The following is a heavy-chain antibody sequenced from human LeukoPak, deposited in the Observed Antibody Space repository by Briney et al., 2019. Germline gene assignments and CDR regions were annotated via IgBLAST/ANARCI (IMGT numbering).Heavy chain of an antibody. CDR3: ARTTEGGYTYDYFYYYYMDV. CDR2: INHSGST. D-gene: IGHD5-18*01. V-gene: IGHV4-34*01. J-gene: IGHJ6*03. CDR1: GGSFSGYY. Sequence: SETLSLTCAVYGGSFSGYYWSWIRQPPGKGLEWIGEINHSGSTNYNPPLKSRVTISVDTSKNQSSLKLSSVTAADTAVYYCARTTEGGYTYDYFYYYYMDVWGKGTTVTISS.